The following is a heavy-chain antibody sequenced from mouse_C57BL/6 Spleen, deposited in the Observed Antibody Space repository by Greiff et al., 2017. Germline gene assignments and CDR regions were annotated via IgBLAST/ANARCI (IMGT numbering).Heavy chain of an antibody. D-gene: IGHD1-1*01. CDR2: INPSTGGT. Sequence: VHVKQSGPELVKPGASVKISCKASGYSFTGYYMNWVKQSPEKSLEWIGEINPSTGGTTYNQKFKAKATLTVDKSSSTAYMQLKRLTSEDSAVYYWARSDGSSYDWYFDVWGTGTTVTVSS. CDR1: GYSFTGYY. V-gene: IGHV1-42*01. CDR3: ARSDGSSYDWYFDV. J-gene: IGHJ1*03.